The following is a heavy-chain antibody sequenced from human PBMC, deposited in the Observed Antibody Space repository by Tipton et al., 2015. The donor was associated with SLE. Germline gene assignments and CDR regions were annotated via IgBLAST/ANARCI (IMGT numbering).Heavy chain of an antibody. Sequence: SLRLSCAASGFTFSSYSMNWVRQAPGKGLEWVSSISSSSSYIYYADSVKGRFTISRDNSKNTVYLQMNSLRAEDTAVYYCARTSGSYMDYWGQGTLVTVSS. CDR3: ARTSGSYMDY. J-gene: IGHJ4*02. V-gene: IGHV3-21*04. D-gene: IGHD3-10*01. CDR1: GFTFSSYS. CDR2: ISSSSSYI.